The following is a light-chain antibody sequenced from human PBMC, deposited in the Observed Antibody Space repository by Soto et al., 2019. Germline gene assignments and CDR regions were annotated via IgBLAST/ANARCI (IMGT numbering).Light chain of an antibody. CDR2: GAS. V-gene: IGKV3-20*01. J-gene: IGKJ2*01. Sequence: DTVLTQSPATLSVSPGERATLSCRASQTLRRTYIAWYQQKPGQAPRVLIYGASKRATGIPDRFSGSGSGTDFSLTISRLEPEDFAVYYCHQYDNAPQTYGQGTKVDIK. CDR1: QTLRRTY. CDR3: HQYDNAPQT.